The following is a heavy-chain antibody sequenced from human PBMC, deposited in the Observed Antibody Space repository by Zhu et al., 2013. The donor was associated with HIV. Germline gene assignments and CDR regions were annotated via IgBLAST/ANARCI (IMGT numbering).Heavy chain of an antibody. CDR2: INHSGST. J-gene: IGHJ3*01. Sequence: VQLQQWGAGLLKPSETLSLTCAVYGGSFSGYYWSWIRQPPGKGLEWIGEINHSGSTNYNPSLKSRVTISVDTSKNQFSLKLSSVTAADTAVYYCARGRGGWMEYGAKGGDWGQGDKWSPSLQ. V-gene: IGHV4-34*01. CDR1: GGSFSGYY. D-gene: IGHD4-17*01. CDR3: ARGRGGWMEYGAKGGD.